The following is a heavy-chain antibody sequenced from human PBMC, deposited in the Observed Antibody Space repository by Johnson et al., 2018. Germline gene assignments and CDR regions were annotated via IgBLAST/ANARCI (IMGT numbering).Heavy chain of an antibody. CDR1: GYTFTSYD. CDR2: MKSDSGDT. D-gene: IGHD5-18*01. J-gene: IGHJ6*02. CDR3: ARCYSRSMDV. V-gene: IGHV1-8*01. Sequence: QVQLVQSGAEVKRPGASVKVSCKASGYTFTSYDFNLVRQATGQGLEWMGWMKSDSGDTGYAQKFQGRVTMTRNISISTVYMELSSLTPEDTAVYYCARCYSRSMDVWGQGTTVTVSS.